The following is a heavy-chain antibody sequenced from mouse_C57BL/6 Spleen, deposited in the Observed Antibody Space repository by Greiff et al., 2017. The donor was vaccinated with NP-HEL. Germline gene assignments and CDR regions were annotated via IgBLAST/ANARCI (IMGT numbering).Heavy chain of an antibody. CDR3: ARWGLHYAMDY. D-gene: IGHD2-2*01. V-gene: IGHV5-17*01. J-gene: IGHJ4*01. Sequence: EVKLVESGGGLVKPGGSLKLSCAASGFTFSDYGMHWVRQAPEKGLEWVAYISSGSSTIYYADTVKGRFTISRDNAKNTLFLQMTSLRSEDTAMYYCARWGLHYAMDYWGQGTSVTVSS. CDR2: ISSGSSTI. CDR1: GFTFSDYG.